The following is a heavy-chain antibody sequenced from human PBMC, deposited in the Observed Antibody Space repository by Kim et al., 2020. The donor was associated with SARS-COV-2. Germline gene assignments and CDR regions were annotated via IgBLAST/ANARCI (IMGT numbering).Heavy chain of an antibody. Sequence: SETLSLTCTVSGGSINSYYWNWLRQPPGKGLEWIAFISYSGSTNYNPSLKSRVTISVDTSKNQFSLKLSSVTAADTAVYYCARGMSASWYYFDYWGQGTLVTVSS. CDR2: ISYSGST. D-gene: IGHD6-13*01. J-gene: IGHJ4*02. V-gene: IGHV4-59*01. CDR3: ARGMSASWYYFDY. CDR1: GGSINSYY.